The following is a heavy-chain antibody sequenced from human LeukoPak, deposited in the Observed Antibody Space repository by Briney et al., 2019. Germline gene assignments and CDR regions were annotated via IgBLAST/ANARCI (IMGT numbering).Heavy chain of an antibody. J-gene: IGHJ4*02. CDR3: ATDYGGNSGSGRDY. V-gene: IGHV3-30*02. CDR1: EFTFSSYG. Sequence: GGSLRLSCAASEFTFSSYGMHWVRQAPGKGLEWVAFIRYDGSNKYYADPVKGRFTISRDNSKNTLYLQMNSLRAEDTAVYYCATDYGGNSGSGRDYWGQGTLVTVSS. CDR2: IRYDGSNK. D-gene: IGHD4-23*01.